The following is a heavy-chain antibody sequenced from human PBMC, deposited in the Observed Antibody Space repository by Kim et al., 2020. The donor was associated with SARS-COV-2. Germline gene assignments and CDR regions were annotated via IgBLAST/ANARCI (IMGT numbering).Heavy chain of an antibody. J-gene: IGHJ4*02. CDR2: INHSGST. D-gene: IGHD4-17*01. CDR3: ARDYGTVTTKLVDY. V-gene: IGHV4-34*01. CDR1: GGSFSGYY. Sequence: SETLSLTCAVYGGSFSGYYWSWIRQPPGKGLEWIGEINHSGSTNYNPSLKSRVTISVDTSKNQFSLKLSSVTAADTAVYYCARDYGTVTTKLVDYWGQGTLVTVSS.